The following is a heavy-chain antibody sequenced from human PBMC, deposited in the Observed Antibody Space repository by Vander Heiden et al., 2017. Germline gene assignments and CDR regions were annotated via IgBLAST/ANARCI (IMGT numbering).Heavy chain of an antibody. CDR1: GGSFSGYY. CDR3: ARGKNDTSSWFDP. J-gene: IGHJ5*02. CDR2: INRSGST. D-gene: IGHD3-22*01. Sequence: QVHLQQWGAGLLKPSETLSLTCAVYGGSFSGYYWSWIRQPPGKGLEWIGEINRSGSTNYNPSLKSRVTISVDTSKNQFSLRLSSVTAADTAVYYCARGKNDTSSWFDPGAREPWSPSPQ. V-gene: IGHV4-34*01.